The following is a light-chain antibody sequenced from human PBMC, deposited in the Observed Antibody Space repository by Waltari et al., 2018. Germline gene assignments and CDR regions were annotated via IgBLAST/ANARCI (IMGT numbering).Light chain of an antibody. Sequence: DIQMTQSPSTLSASVGDRVTVTCRASQSISGWLGWYQQKPEKAPKILIYKAASLEYGVPSRFNGSGSGTDFTLAISSLQPDDFATYYCQQYDSYPWTFGQGTKVEIK. J-gene: IGKJ1*01. CDR3: QQYDSYPWT. CDR2: KAA. V-gene: IGKV1-5*03. CDR1: QSISGW.